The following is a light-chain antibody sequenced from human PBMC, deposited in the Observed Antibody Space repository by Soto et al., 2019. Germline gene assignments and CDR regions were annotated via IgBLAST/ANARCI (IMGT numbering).Light chain of an antibody. V-gene: IGLV2-14*01. J-gene: IGLJ3*02. Sequence: QSALTQPASVSGSPGQSITISCTGTSSDVGGHNYVSWYQQHPGKAPKLLIYEVRVRPSGVSIRFSGSKSANTASLTISGLQAEDEADYYCSSYTTTSTLRVFGGGTQLIVL. CDR1: SSDVGGHNY. CDR3: SSYTTTSTLRV. CDR2: EVR.